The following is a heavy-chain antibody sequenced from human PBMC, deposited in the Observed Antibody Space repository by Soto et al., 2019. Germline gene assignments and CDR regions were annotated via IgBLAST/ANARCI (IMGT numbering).Heavy chain of an antibody. CDR2: ISGSGGST. CDR1: GFTFSSYA. D-gene: IGHD6-19*01. Sequence: EVQLLESGGGLVQPGGSLRLSCAASGFTFSSYAMSWVRQAPGKGLEWVSAISGSGGSTYYADSVKGRFTISRDNSKNTLYLQMDSLGAEDTAVYYCAKDYSSGWYHFDYWGQGTLVTVSS. V-gene: IGHV3-23*01. J-gene: IGHJ4*02. CDR3: AKDYSSGWYHFDY.